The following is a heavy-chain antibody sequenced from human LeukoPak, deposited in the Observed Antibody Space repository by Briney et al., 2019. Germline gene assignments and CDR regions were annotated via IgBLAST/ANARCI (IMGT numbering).Heavy chain of an antibody. CDR2: IYYSGST. Sequence: KTSETLSLTCTVSGGSISSYYWSWIRQPPGKGLEWIGYIYYSGSTNYNPSLKSRVTISVDTSKNQFSLKLSSVTAADTAVYYCARHFHYYYGMDVWGQGTTVTVSS. J-gene: IGHJ6*02. V-gene: IGHV4-59*08. CDR1: GGSISSYY. CDR3: ARHFHYYYGMDV.